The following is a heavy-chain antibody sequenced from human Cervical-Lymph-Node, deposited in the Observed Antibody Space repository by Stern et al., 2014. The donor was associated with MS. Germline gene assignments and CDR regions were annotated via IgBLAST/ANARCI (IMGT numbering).Heavy chain of an antibody. V-gene: IGHV3-23*04. CDR2: IIGIGGGT. Sequence: EVQLVESGGGLVQPGASLRLSCAASGYTFSSHAVSWVREAPGKGLEWVSAIIGIGGGTFYADSVKGRFAISRDNSKNTLYLQMNSLRAEDTAVYYCAKYYNSGGSASCYVCYYYGVDVWGQGTTVTVSS. D-gene: IGHD3-22*01. CDR3: AKYYNSGGSASCYVCYYYGVDV. J-gene: IGHJ6*02. CDR1: GYTFSSHA.